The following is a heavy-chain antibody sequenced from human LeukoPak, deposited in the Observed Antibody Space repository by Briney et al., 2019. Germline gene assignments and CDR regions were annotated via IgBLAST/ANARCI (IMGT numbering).Heavy chain of an antibody. J-gene: IGHJ4*02. Sequence: PGGSLRHSCAASGFTFSSYAMSWVRQAPGKGLEWVSAISGSGGSTYYADSVKGRLTISRDNSKSTLYLQMNSLRAEDTAIYYCAKDNYYDSSGYYYPGSDYWGQGTLATVSS. CDR1: GFTFSSYA. CDR3: AKDNYYDSSGYYYPGSDY. CDR2: ISGSGGST. V-gene: IGHV3-23*01. D-gene: IGHD3-22*01.